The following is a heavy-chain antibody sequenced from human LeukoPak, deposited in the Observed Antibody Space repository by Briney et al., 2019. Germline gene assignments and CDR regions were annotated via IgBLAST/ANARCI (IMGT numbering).Heavy chain of an antibody. V-gene: IGHV4-59*01. J-gene: IGHJ4*02. D-gene: IGHD3-22*01. CDR3: AGASYDSSGVH. Sequence: SETLSLTCAVYGGSFSGYYWSWVRQPPGKGLEWIGYIYYSGSTNYNPSLKSRVTISVDTSKNQFSLKLSSVTAADTAVYYCAGASYDSSGVHWGQGTLVTVTS. CDR2: IYYSGST. CDR1: GGSFSGYY.